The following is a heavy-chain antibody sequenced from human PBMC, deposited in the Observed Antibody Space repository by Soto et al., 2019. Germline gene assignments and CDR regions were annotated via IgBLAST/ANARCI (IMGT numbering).Heavy chain of an antibody. D-gene: IGHD3-10*01. CDR1: SGSISSSNW. CDR2: IYHSGST. V-gene: IGHV4-4*02. J-gene: IGHJ5*02. CDR3: ARVVITMVRGTYWFDP. Sequence: SETLSLTCAVSSGSISSSNWWSWVRQPPGKGLEWIGEIYHSGSTNYNPSLKSRVTISVDKSKNQFSLKLSSVTAADTAVYYCARVVITMVRGTYWFDPWGQGTLVTVSS.